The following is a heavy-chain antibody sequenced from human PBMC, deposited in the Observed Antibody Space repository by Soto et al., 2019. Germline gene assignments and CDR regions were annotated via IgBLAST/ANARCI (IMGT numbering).Heavy chain of an antibody. V-gene: IGHV4-39*02. Sequence: KPSETLSLTCTVSGGSISSSSYYWGWIRQPPGKGLEWIGSIYYSGSTYYNPSLKSRVTISVDTSKNQFSLKLSSVTAADTAVYYCAREGTVYYYYGMDVWGQGTTVTVSS. CDR2: IYYSGST. CDR3: AREGTVYYYYGMDV. J-gene: IGHJ6*02. CDR1: GGSISSSSYY. D-gene: IGHD1-1*01.